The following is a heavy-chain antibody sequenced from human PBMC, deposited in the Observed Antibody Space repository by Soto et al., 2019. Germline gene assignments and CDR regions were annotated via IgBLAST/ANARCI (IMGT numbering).Heavy chain of an antibody. CDR3: ARQGGNFDSTGNFDY. Sequence: GGSLRLSCAASGFTFSSYLMSWVRQAPGKGLEWVANIKQDGSEKYYVDSVKGRFTISRDNAKNSLYLQMNSLRAEDTAVYYCARQGGNFDSTGNFDYWGQGTLVTVSS. CDR2: IKQDGSEK. J-gene: IGHJ4*02. V-gene: IGHV3-7*01. CDR1: GFTFSSYL. D-gene: IGHD3-22*01.